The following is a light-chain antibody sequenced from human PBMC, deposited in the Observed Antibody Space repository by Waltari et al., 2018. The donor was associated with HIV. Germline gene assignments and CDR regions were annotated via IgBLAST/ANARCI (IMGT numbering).Light chain of an antibody. CDR2: GAS. CDR1: QSVSSSY. J-gene: IGKJ2*02. Sequence: LSLSPGERATLSCRASQSVSSSYLAWYQQKPGQAPRLLIYGASSRASGIPDRFSGSGSGTDFTLTISRLEPEDFAVYYCQQYGSSPRTFGQGTKLEIK. V-gene: IGKV3-20*01. CDR3: QQYGSSPRT.